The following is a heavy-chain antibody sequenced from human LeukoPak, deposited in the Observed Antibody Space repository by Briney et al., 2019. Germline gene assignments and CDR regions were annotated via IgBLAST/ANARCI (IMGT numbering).Heavy chain of an antibody. V-gene: IGHV4-34*01. D-gene: IGHD6-6*01. CDR3: ARVKRVAARPTTIWYYYYYMDV. CDR2: INHSGST. J-gene: IGHJ6*03. Sequence: SETLSLTCAVYGGSFSGYYWSWIRQPPGKGLEWIGEINHSGSTNYNPSLKSRVTISVDTSKNQFSLKLSSVTAADTAVYYCARVKRVAARPTTIWYYYYYMDVWGKGTTVTVSS. CDR1: GGSFSGYY.